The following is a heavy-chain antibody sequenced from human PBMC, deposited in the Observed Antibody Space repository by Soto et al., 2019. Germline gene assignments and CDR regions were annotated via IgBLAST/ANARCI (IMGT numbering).Heavy chain of an antibody. Sequence: SETLSLTCTVSGGSIYRSGYYWGWIRQPPGRGLEWIGNIDYNGVTYSNPPLKSRVTISRDTSKNQFSLKLTSVTAADTALYYCGKVLVGATGHTDSDSWGPGXLVTVYS. V-gene: IGHV4-39*01. CDR2: IDYNGVT. D-gene: IGHD2-15*01. J-gene: IGHJ4*02. CDR1: GGSIYRSGYY. CDR3: GKVLVGATGHTDSDS.